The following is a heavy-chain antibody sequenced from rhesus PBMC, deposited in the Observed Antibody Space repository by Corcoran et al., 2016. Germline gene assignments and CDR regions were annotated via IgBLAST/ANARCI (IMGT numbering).Heavy chain of an antibody. Sequence: EVQLVESGGGLVQPGGSLRLSCAASGFTFSSYGMSWVRQAPGKGLEWVSYISNGGGSTDYADSEKGRFTISRDNSKNTLSLQMSSLRAEDTAVYYCAKLRRYSSSPVDYWGQGVLVTVSS. CDR3: AKLRRYSSSPVDY. D-gene: IGHD6-43*01. V-gene: IGHV3S5*01. CDR2: ISNGGGST. J-gene: IGHJ4*01. CDR1: GFTFSSYG.